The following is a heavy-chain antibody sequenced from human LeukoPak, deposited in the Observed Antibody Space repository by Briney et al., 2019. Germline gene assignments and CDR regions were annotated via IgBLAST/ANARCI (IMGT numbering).Heavy chain of an antibody. D-gene: IGHD6-6*01. V-gene: IGHV3-21*01. CDR1: GFTFNSYV. J-gene: IGHJ6*02. CDR3: ARVDGASGAARMDV. Sequence: GGSLRLSCAASGFTFNSYVMNWVRQAPGKGLEWVSVISSSSTYIFYADSVKGRFAISRDNAKNSLFLQMNSLRADDAAVYYCARVDGASGAARMDVWGQGTTVTVSS. CDR2: ISSSSTYI.